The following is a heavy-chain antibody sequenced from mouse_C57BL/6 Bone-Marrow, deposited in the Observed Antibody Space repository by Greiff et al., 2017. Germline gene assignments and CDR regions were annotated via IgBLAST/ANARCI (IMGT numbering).Heavy chain of an antibody. J-gene: IGHJ1*03. D-gene: IGHD2-12*01. V-gene: IGHV1-72*01. Sequence: QVQLQQPGAELVKPGASVKLSCKASGYTFTSYWMHWVKQRPGRGLEWIGRFDPNSGGTKYNEKFKSKATLTVDKPASTAYMQLSSLTSADSADYNCARYDLLSRYFDVWGTGTTVTVSS. CDR3: ARYDLLSRYFDV. CDR1: GYTFTSYW. CDR2: FDPNSGGT.